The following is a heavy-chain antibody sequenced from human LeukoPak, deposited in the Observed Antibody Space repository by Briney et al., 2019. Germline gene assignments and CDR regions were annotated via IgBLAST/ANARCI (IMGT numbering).Heavy chain of an antibody. CDR1: GFTVSSNY. CDR3: TRSLTPYSSPLYYFDY. V-gene: IGHV3-49*04. J-gene: IGHJ4*02. D-gene: IGHD6-19*01. CDR2: IRSKAYGGTT. Sequence: GGSLRLSCAASGFTVSSNYMSWVRQAPGKGLEWVGFIRSKAYGGTTEYAASVKGRFTISRDDSKSIAYLQMNSLKTEDTAVYYCTRSLTPYSSPLYYFDYWGQGTLVTVSS.